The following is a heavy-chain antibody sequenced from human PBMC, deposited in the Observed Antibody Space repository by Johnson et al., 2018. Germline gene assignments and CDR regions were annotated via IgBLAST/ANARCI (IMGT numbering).Heavy chain of an antibody. V-gene: IGHV3-33*01. J-gene: IGHJ6*02. CDR2: IWYDGSNK. CDR3: ARDSSWLLLHMDV. CDR1: GFTFSRYG. Sequence: QVQLVQSGGGVVQPGRSXRLSCAASGFTFSRYGMHWFSQAPGQGLEWVAVIWYDGSNKYYADSVKGRFTISRDNYKNTLYLKMNRLIAEDPAVYYCARDSSWLLLHMDVWGQGTTVTVSS. D-gene: IGHD3-22*01.